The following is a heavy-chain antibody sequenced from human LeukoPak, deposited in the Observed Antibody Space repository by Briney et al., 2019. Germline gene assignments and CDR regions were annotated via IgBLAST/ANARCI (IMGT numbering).Heavy chain of an antibody. V-gene: IGHV1-18*01. Sequence: AASVKVSCKASGYTFTSYGISWVRQAPGQGLEWMGWISAYNGNTNYAQKLQGRVTMTTDTSTSTAYMELRSLRSDDAAVYYCARDQGFHPVGALPHGYWGQGTLVTVSS. D-gene: IGHD1-26*01. J-gene: IGHJ4*02. CDR3: ARDQGFHPVGALPHGY. CDR1: GYTFTSYG. CDR2: ISAYNGNT.